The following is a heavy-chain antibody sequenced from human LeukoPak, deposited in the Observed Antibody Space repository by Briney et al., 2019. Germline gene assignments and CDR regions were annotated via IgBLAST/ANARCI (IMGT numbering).Heavy chain of an antibody. CDR3: ARDVGYCSGGSCYEPNWFDP. CDR2: ISNSGRT. Sequence: SETLSLTCTVSGGSISSHYWNWIRQPPGKGLDWIGFISNSGRTNYNPSLKSRVTISVDTSKNQFSLKLSSVTAADTAVYYCARDVGYCSGGSCYEPNWFDPWGQGTLVTVSS. J-gene: IGHJ5*02. V-gene: IGHV4-59*11. CDR1: GGSISSHY. D-gene: IGHD2-15*01.